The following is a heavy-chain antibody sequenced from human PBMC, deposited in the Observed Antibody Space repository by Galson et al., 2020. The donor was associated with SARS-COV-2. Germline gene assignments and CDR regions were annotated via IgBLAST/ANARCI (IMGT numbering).Heavy chain of an antibody. CDR3: ARLHYGEYAPEAFDI. CDR1: GTSISSGSYY. CDR2: ISHSGGT. V-gene: IGHV4-30-2*01. Sequence: SETLSLTCAVSGTSISSGSYYWNWIRQPPGTGLDWIGYISHSGGTYYNPSLKSRVTISGDRSKNQFSLRLSSVTAADTAVYYCARLHYGEYAPEAFDIWGPGTRVTVAS. J-gene: IGHJ3*02. D-gene: IGHD4-17*01.